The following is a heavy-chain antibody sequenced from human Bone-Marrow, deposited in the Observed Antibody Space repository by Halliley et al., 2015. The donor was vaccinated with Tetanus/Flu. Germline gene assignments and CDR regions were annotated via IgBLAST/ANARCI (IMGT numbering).Heavy chain of an antibody. J-gene: IGHJ4*02. Sequence: IGSFSYSGATTYRPSLKSRITISIVLSKNHFSLKLSSVPAADTAMFYCARNIGYTFDLWGQGTLVPASS. D-gene: IGHD1-1*01. CDR3: ARNIGYTFDL. V-gene: IGHV4-61*03. CDR2: FSYSGAT.